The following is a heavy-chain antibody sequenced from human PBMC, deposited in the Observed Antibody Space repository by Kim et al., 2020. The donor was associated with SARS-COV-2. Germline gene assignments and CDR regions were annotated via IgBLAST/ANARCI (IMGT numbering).Heavy chain of an antibody. CDR2: ISAYNGNT. J-gene: IGHJ4*02. CDR3: ARVAMGGYSSSWYGKTDYFDY. Sequence: ASVKVSCKASGYTFTSYGISWVRQAPGQGLEWMGWISAYNGNTNYAQKLQGRVTMTTDTSTSTAYMELRSLRSDDTAVYYCARVAMGGYSSSWYGKTDYFDYWGQGTLVTVSS. CDR1: GYTFTSYG. V-gene: IGHV1-18*01. D-gene: IGHD6-13*01.